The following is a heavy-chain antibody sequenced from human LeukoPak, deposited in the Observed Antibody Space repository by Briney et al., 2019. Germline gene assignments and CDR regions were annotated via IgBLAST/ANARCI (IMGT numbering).Heavy chain of an antibody. CDR3: ARDSELDILTGFHGAFDI. D-gene: IGHD3-9*01. J-gene: IGHJ3*02. CDR2: ISSSSSYI. CDR1: GFTFSSYR. Sequence: PGGSLRLSCAASGFTFSSYRMNWVRQAPGKGLEWVSSISSSSSYIYYADSVKGRFTISRDNAKNSLYLQMNSLRAEDTAVYYCARDSELDILTGFHGAFDIWGQGTMVTVSS. V-gene: IGHV3-21*01.